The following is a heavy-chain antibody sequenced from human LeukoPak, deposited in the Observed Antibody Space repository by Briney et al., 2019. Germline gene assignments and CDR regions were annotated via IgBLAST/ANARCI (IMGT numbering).Heavy chain of an antibody. CDR3: AGQSIQGSGRVLAFDM. Sequence: SETLSLTCAVYGGSFSGYYWSWIRQPPGKGLEWIGEINHSGSTNYNPSLKSRVTMTTDTSTSTAYMELRSLRSDDTAVYYCAGQSIQGSGRVLAFDMWGQGTMVTVSS. D-gene: IGHD3-10*01. CDR2: INHSGST. CDR1: GGSFSGYY. J-gene: IGHJ3*02. V-gene: IGHV4-34*10.